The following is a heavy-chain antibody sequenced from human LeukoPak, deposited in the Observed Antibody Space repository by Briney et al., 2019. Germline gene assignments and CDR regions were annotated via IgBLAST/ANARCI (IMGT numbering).Heavy chain of an antibody. J-gene: IGHJ5*02. Sequence: PGGSLRLSCAASGFRFSSYGMHWVRQAPGKGLEWVAVISYDGSSKYYADSVKGRFTISRDKSKNTLDLQMNSLRAEDTAVYYCAKDGSITAAGWFDPWGEGTLVTVSS. V-gene: IGHV3-30*18. CDR1: GFRFSSYG. CDR2: ISYDGSSK. D-gene: IGHD6-13*01. CDR3: AKDGSITAAGWFDP.